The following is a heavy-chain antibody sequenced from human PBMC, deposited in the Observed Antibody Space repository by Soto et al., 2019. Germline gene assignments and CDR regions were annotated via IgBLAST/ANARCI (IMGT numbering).Heavy chain of an antibody. D-gene: IGHD5-18*01. V-gene: IGHV2-5*02. CDR1: GFSLTARGVG. J-gene: IGHJ5*02. CDR2: IYWDDDE. CDR3: AHRGYFAEGQPNWFDP. Sequence: QITLKESGPTLVKPTQTLTLTCAFSGFSLTARGVGVGWIRQPPGKALEWLALIYWDDDERYSPSLRSRLTITKDTSRNQVVLTMTNMDPVDTATYYCAHRGYFAEGQPNWFDPWGPGALVTVSS.